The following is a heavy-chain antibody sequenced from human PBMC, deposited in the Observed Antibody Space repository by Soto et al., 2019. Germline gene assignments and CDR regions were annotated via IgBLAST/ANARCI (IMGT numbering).Heavy chain of an antibody. D-gene: IGHD3-3*01. CDR3: GRDRYDFWRGFASNWFDP. J-gene: IGHJ5*02. CDR1: GGSISSGGYY. CDR2: IYYSGST. Sequence: PSETLSLTCTVSGGSISSGGYYWSWIRQHPGKGLEWIGYIYYSGSTYYNPSLKSRVTISVDTSKNQFSLKLSSVTAADTAVYYCGRDRYDFWRGFASNWFDPWGQGTLVTVSS. V-gene: IGHV4-31*03.